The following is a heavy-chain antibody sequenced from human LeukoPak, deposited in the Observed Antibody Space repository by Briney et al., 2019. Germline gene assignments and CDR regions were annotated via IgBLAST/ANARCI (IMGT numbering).Heavy chain of an antibody. V-gene: IGHV3-23*01. CDR1: DFSFTTYT. D-gene: IGHD3-22*01. J-gene: IGHJ4*02. CDR2: ISGGDPTT. CDR3: AKDFSVYYYDSRVLDY. Sequence: GGSLRLSCAASDFSFTTYTMSWVRQAPGKGLEWVSSISGGDPTTYYADSVKGRFTISRDNSKNTLYLQMNRLRAEDTAVYYCAKDFSVYYYDSRVLDYWGQGTLVTVSS.